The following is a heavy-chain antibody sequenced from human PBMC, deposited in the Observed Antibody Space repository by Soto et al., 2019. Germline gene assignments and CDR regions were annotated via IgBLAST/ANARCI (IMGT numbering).Heavy chain of an antibody. J-gene: IGHJ4*02. V-gene: IGHV3-33*01. D-gene: IGHD1-1*01. Sequence: QGKGLEWVAVIWFDGSNKYYADSVKGRFTISRDNSKNMLYLQMNSLRVEDTAVYYCARDGIGGTNFRGYLDYWGQGTPVTVSS. CDR2: IWFDGSNK. CDR3: ARDGIGGTNFRGYLDY.